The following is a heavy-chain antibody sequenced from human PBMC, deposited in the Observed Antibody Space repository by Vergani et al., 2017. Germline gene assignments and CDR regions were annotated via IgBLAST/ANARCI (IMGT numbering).Heavy chain of an antibody. V-gene: IGHV2-5*04. Sequence: QITLKESGPTLVKPTQTLTLTCTFSGFSLNTRGVSVAWILQPPGKALDWLALIYWNDDQHYSPSLNNRVTITKDTSKNQVVLTMTNMDYVDTGTYYWVYRKTECGTTGCFDPFYYYYYMDVWGKGTTVTVSS. CDR3: VYRKTECGTTGCFDPFYYYYYMDV. CDR1: GFSLNTRGVS. D-gene: IGHD1-7*01. CDR2: IYWNDDQ. J-gene: IGHJ6*03.